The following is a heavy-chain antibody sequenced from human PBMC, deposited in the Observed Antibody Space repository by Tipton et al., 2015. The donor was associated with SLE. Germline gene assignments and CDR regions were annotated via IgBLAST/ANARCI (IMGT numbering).Heavy chain of an antibody. Sequence: TLSLTCTVSGGSISSTYWSWIRQPPGRGLEWIGYIYYSGSTNYNPSLKSRVTISVDTSKNQFSLKLSSVTAADTAVYYCARRLTRYSGYDYFDYWGQGTLVTVSS. V-gene: IGHV4-59*08. CDR2: IYYSGST. J-gene: IGHJ4*02. CDR3: ARRLTRYSGYDYFDY. CDR1: GGSISSTY. D-gene: IGHD5-12*01.